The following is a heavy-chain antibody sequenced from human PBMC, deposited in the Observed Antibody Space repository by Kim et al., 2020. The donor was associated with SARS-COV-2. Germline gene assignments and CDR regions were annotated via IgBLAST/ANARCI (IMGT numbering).Heavy chain of an antibody. J-gene: IGHJ4*02. V-gene: IGHV3-23*01. D-gene: IGHD2-2*01. CDR2: ISGSGGST. CDR3: AKTPRGYCSSTSCYVIFDY. Sequence: GGSLRLSCAASGFTFSSYAMSWVRQAPGKGLEWVSAISGSGGSTYYADSVKGRFTISRDNSKNTLYLQMNSLRAEDTAVYYCAKTPRGYCSSTSCYVIFDYWGQGTLVTVSS. CDR1: GFTFSSYA.